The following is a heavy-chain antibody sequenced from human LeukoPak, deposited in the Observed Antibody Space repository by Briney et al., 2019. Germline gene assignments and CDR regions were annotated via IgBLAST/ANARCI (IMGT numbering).Heavy chain of an antibody. V-gene: IGHV4-34*01. CDR2: INHSGST. CDR3: ARGSRDTMVRGVIITLGY. D-gene: IGHD3-10*01. CDR1: GGSFSGYY. Sequence: SETLSLTCAVYGGSFSGYYWSWIRQPLGKGLEWIGEINHSGSTNYNPSLKSRVTISVDTSKNQFSLKLSSVTAADTAVYYCARGSRDTMVRGVIITLGYWGQGTLVTVSS. J-gene: IGHJ4*02.